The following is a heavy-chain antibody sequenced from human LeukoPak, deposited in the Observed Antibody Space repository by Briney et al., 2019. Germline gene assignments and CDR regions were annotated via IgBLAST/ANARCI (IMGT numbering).Heavy chain of an antibody. Sequence: PGGSLRLSCAASGFTVSSNYMSWVRQAPGKGLEWVSVIYSGGSTYYADSVKGRFTISRDNSKNTLYLQMNSLRAEDTAVYYCASGVSGWELPILRYWGQGTLVTVSS. V-gene: IGHV3-66*01. D-gene: IGHD1-26*01. CDR3: ASGVSGWELPILRY. CDR2: IYSGGST. CDR1: GFTVSSNY. J-gene: IGHJ4*02.